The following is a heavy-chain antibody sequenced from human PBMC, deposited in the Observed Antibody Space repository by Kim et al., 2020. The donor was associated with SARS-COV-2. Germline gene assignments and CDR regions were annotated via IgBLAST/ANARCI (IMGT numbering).Heavy chain of an antibody. J-gene: IGHJ5*02. Sequence: SLLLSFSSSCFPVRSNYMRWVRQAPGKGLEWVSVIYSGGSTYYADSVKGRFTISRDNSKNTLYLQMNSLRAEDTAVYYCARDSDSSGYYPPFGGFDPWGQGTLVTVSS. CDR3: ARDSDSSGYYPPFGGFDP. D-gene: IGHD3-22*01. V-gene: IGHV3-66*01. CDR1: CFPVRSNY. CDR2: IYSGGST.